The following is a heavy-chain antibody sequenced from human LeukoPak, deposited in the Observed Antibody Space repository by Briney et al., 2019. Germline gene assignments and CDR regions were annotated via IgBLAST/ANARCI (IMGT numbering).Heavy chain of an antibody. CDR2: INSDGSVT. Sequence: GGSLRLSCAASGFTFSTYWMHWVRQAPGKGLVWVSRINSDGSVTTYADSVKGRFTISRDNAKNSLYLQMNSLRAEDTAVYYCARDLKGITQDYFDYWGQGTLVTVSS. CDR1: GFTFSTYW. D-gene: IGHD1-14*01. CDR3: ARDLKGITQDYFDY. J-gene: IGHJ4*02. V-gene: IGHV3-74*01.